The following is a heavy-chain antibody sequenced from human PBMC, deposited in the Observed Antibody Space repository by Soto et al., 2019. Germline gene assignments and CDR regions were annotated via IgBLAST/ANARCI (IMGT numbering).Heavy chain of an antibody. CDR3: AKEYSSSWYPPTYGMDV. CDR2: INAGNGNT. J-gene: IGHJ6*02. CDR1: GYTFTSYA. V-gene: IGHV1-3*01. D-gene: IGHD6-13*01. Sequence: QVQLVQSGAEVKKPGASVKVSCKASGYTFTSYAMHWVRQAPGQRLEWMGWINAGNGNTKYSQKFQGRVTITRDTSASTAYMELSSLRSEDTAVYYCAKEYSSSWYPPTYGMDVWGQGNTVTVSS.